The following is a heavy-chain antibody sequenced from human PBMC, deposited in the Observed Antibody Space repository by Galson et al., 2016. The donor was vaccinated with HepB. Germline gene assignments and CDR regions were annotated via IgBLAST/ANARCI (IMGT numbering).Heavy chain of an antibody. CDR2: IYWDDDK. V-gene: IGHV2-5*02. D-gene: IGHD3-10*01. J-gene: IGHJ5*02. Sequence: PALVKPTQTLTLTCTLSGFSLSSSGVGVGWIRQPPGKALEWLALIYWDDDKRYSPSLKSRLTITKDPSKNQVVLTMTNMDPVDTATYYRAHRNLYDSGSYWFDPWGQGTLVTVSS. CDR3: AHRNLYDSGSYWFDP. CDR1: GFSLSSSGVG.